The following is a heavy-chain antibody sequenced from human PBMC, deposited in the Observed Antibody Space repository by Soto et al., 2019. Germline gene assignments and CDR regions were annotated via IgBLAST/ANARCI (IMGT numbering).Heavy chain of an antibody. CDR3: AKFASIWGSYRYDAFDI. D-gene: IGHD3-16*02. V-gene: IGHV3-9*01. Sequence: VQLVESGGGLVQPGRSLRLSCAASGFTFDDYAMHWVRQAPGKGLEWVSGISWNSGSIGYADSVKGRFTISRDNAKNSLYLQMNSLRAEDTALYYCAKFASIWGSYRYDAFDIWGQGTMVTVSS. CDR1: GFTFDDYA. J-gene: IGHJ3*02. CDR2: ISWNSGSI.